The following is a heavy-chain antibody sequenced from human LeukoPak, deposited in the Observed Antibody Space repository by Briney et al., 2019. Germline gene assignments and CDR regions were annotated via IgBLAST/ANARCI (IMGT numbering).Heavy chain of an antibody. V-gene: IGHV3-7*01. D-gene: IGHD3-22*01. CDR2: IKQDASET. Sequence: GGSLRLSCAASGFIIFKSWMTWVRQAPGKGLEWVAIIKQDASETYYLDSVKGRFTISRDNAKNSIYLHMTRLRVEDTAVYYCARVAGEASGYHPFDIWGQGTMVTASS. CDR3: ARVAGEASGYHPFDI. CDR1: GFIIFKSW. J-gene: IGHJ3*02.